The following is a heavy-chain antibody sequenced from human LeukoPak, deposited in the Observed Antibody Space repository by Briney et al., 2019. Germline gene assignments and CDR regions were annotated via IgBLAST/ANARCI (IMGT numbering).Heavy chain of an antibody. CDR2: IYYSGST. CDR1: GGSISSYY. D-gene: IGHD5-18*01. CDR3: ARNVDTANFDY. Sequence: PSETLSLTCTVSGGSISSYYWSWIRQPPGKGLEWIGYIYYSGSTNYNPSLKSRVTISVDTSKNQFSLKLSSVTAADTAVYYCARNVDTANFDYWSQGTLVTVSS. J-gene: IGHJ4*02. V-gene: IGHV4-59*01.